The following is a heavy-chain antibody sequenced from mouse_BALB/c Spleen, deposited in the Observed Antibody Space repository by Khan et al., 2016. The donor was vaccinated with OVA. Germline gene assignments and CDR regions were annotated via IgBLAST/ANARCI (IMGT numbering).Heavy chain of an antibody. Sequence: QVQLKQSGPELVRPGVSVKISCKGSGYTFTDYAMYWVKQSHAKSLEWIGVISTYSGNTNYNQKFKGKATMTVDKSYSTAYMELVRLTSEDSAIYDCARGRFGHYDGFAYWGQGTLVTVSA. J-gene: IGHJ3*01. CDR3: ARGRFGHYDGFAY. CDR2: ISTYSGNT. CDR1: GYTFTDYA. D-gene: IGHD1-2*01. V-gene: IGHV1S137*01.